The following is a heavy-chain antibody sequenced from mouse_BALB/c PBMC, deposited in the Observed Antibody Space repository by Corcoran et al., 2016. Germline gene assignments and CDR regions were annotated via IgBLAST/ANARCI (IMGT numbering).Heavy chain of an antibody. CDR3: ARGWEYGNPFVY. CDR2: INPHNCGT. J-gene: IGHJ3*01. V-gene: IGHV1-18*01. CDR1: GYTFTEYT. D-gene: IGHD2-10*02. Sequence: EVQLQQSGPELVKPGASVKISCKTSGYTFTEYTMHWVKKSHGKSLEWIGGINPHNCGTSYNQKFKGKGTSTVDNSSRTAYMVHRSLTSEDAAAYFCARGWEYGNPFVYWGQGTLVTVSA.